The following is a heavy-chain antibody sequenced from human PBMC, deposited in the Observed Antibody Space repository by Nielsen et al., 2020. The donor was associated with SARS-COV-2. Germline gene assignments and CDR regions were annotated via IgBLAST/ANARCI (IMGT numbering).Heavy chain of an antibody. J-gene: IGHJ3*02. CDR1: GFTFDDYA. CDR2: ISWNSGSI. Sequence: SLKISCAASGFTFDDYAMLWVRQAPGKGLEWVSGISWNSGSIGYADSVKGRFTISRDNAKNSLYLQMNSLRAEDTALYYCAKLDSSSWHDAFDIWGQGTMVTVSS. CDR3: AKLDSSSWHDAFDI. D-gene: IGHD6-13*01. V-gene: IGHV3-9*01.